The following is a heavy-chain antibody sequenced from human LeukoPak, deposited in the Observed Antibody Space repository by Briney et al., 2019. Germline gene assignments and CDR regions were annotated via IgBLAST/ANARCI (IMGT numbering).Heavy chain of an antibody. V-gene: IGHV3-33*08. CDR3: ARDLDRGIFDY. D-gene: IGHD3-10*01. Sequence: GGSLRLSCAASGFTFSSYWVSWVRQAPGKGLEWVAVIWNDGKNKYYADSVKGRFTISRDNSMNTLHLQMDSLRADDTAVYYCARDLDRGIFDYWGQGTLVTVSS. CDR2: IWNDGKNK. J-gene: IGHJ4*02. CDR1: GFTFSSYW.